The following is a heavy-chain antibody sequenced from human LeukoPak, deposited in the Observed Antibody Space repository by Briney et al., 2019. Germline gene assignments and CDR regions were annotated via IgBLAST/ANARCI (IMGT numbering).Heavy chain of an antibody. CDR1: GFTFSSYG. J-gene: IGHJ4*02. D-gene: IGHD3-3*01. CDR3: AREYQNDFWSGYPNFDY. CDR2: IWYDGSNK. V-gene: IGHV3-33*01. Sequence: GGSLRLSCAASGFTFSSYGMHWVRQAPGKGLEWVAVIWYDGSNKYYADSVKGRFTISRDNSKNTLYLQMNSLRAEDTAVYYCAREYQNDFWSGYPNFDYWGQGTLVTVSS.